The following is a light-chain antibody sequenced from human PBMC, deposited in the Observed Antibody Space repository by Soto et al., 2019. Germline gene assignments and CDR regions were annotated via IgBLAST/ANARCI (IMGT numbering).Light chain of an antibody. CDR3: QQYDNWPPIT. V-gene: IGKV3D-15*01. Sequence: VMTQSPATLSVSPGERATLSCRASQSVGNRLAWFQQKPGQAPRLLMYTASVRAPGIPARFVGSGSGTEFTLTISGLQSEDFAISFCQQYDNWPPITFGQGTRLEIK. J-gene: IGKJ5*01. CDR1: QSVGNR. CDR2: TAS.